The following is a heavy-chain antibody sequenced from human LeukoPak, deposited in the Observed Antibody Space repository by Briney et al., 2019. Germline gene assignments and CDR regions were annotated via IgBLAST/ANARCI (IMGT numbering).Heavy chain of an antibody. Sequence: QPGGSLRLSCAASGFTFSSYAMTWVRQAPGKGLEWVSTISTSADTYYADSVKGRFTISRDNSKNTLYLHMNTLRPEDTALYYCANRGTNWGPPDYWGQGALVTVSS. V-gene: IGHV3-23*01. CDR1: GFTFSSYA. CDR2: ISTSADT. J-gene: IGHJ4*02. D-gene: IGHD7-27*01. CDR3: ANRGTNWGPPDY.